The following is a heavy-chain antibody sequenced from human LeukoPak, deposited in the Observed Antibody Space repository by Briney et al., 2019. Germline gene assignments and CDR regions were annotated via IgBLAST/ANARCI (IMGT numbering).Heavy chain of an antibody. CDR2: ISYDGSNK. V-gene: IGHV3-30*04. J-gene: IGHJ1*01. CDR3: AKGQWLVSEYFQH. Sequence: PGGSLRLPCAASGFTFSSYAMHWVRQAPGKGLEWVAVISYDGSNKYYADSVKGRFTISRDNSKNTLYLQMNSLRAEDTAVYYCAKGQWLVSEYFQHWGQGTLVTVSS. CDR1: GFTFSSYA. D-gene: IGHD6-19*01.